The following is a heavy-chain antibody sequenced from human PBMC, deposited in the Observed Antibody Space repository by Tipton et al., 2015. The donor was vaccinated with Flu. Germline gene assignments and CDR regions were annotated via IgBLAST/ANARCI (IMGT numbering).Heavy chain of an antibody. CDR3: ARDHDYPTRQKRASHFDY. CDR1: GFTFSSYE. D-gene: IGHD4-11*01. V-gene: IGHV3-48*03. Sequence: SLRLSCAASGFTFSSYEMNWVRQAPGKGLEWVSYISVSGSTKYCADSVKGRFTISRDNAKNSLYLQMNSLRAEDTAFYYCARDHDYPTRQKRASHFDYWGQGTLVIVSS. CDR2: ISVSGSTK. J-gene: IGHJ4*02.